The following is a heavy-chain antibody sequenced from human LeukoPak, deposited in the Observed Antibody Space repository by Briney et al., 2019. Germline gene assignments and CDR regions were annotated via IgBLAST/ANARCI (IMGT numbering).Heavy chain of an antibody. V-gene: IGHV3-23*01. CDR2: FGGSGGST. Sequence: GGSLRLSCAASGFTFSGSAMHWVRQAPGKGLEWVSGFGGSGGSTYYADSVKGRFTISRDNSKNTLYLQMNSLRDEDTAVYYCAKGLFYFDYWGQGTLVTVSS. CDR1: GFTFSGSA. CDR3: AKGLFYFDY. D-gene: IGHD2-15*01. J-gene: IGHJ4*02.